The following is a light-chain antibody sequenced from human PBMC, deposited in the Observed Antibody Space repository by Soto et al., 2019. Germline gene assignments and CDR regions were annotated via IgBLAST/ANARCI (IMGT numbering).Light chain of an antibody. Sequence: EIVLTQSPGTLSLSPGERAALSCRASRSVSTSYLAWYQQKPGQAPRLLIYGASSRATGIPDRFSGSGSGTDFTLTISRLEPEDFAVYYCQLYGSSPLYTFGQGTKLEIK. V-gene: IGKV3-20*01. CDR2: GAS. J-gene: IGKJ2*01. CDR1: RSVSTSY. CDR3: QLYGSSPLYT.